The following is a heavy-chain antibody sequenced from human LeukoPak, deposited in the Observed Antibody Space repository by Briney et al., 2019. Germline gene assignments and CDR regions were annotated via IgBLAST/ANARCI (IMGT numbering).Heavy chain of an antibody. Sequence: ASVKVSCKASGYTFSNYGISWVRQAPGQGLEWMGWINPNSGGTNYAQKFQGRVTMTRDTSISTAYMELSRLRSDDTAVYYCARGAYYYDSSGYYYPFDYWGQGTLVTVSS. J-gene: IGHJ4*02. CDR1: GYTFSNYG. V-gene: IGHV1-2*02. CDR3: ARGAYYYDSSGYYYPFDY. D-gene: IGHD3-22*01. CDR2: INPNSGGT.